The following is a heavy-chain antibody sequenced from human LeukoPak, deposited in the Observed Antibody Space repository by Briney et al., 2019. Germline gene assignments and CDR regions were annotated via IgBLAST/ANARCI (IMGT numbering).Heavy chain of an antibody. CDR3: AKIGTHFDFDS. J-gene: IGHJ4*02. V-gene: IGHV3-48*03. Sequence: PGGSLRLSCEASGFTYKNHEMNWVRLAPGKGLEWVSYISRSGTTTYYADSVRGRFTVSRDNAKSSLYLQLNSLRVEDTGVYYCAKIGTHFDFDSWGQGTLVTVSS. CDR1: GFTYKNHE. D-gene: IGHD1-26*01. CDR2: ISRSGTTT.